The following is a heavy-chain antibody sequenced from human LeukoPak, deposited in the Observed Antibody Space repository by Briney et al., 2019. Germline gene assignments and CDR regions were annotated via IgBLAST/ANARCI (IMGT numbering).Heavy chain of an antibody. CDR3: AKKSAVAVDYYFDY. D-gene: IGHD6-19*01. V-gene: IGHV3-23*01. CDR1: GFTFSSYA. Sequence: GGSLRLSCAASGFTFSSYAMSWVRQAPGKGLERVSAISGTGGSAYYADSVKGRFTISRDNSKNTLYLQMNSLRAADTAVYYCAKKSAVAVDYYFDYCGQGTLVTVSS. J-gene: IGHJ4*02. CDR2: ISGTGGSA.